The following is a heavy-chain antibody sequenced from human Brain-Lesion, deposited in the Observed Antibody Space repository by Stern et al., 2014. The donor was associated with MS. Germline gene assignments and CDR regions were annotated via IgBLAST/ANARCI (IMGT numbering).Heavy chain of an antibody. CDR3: ARDITGSSAYFAY. Sequence: EVQLVESGGDLVQPGRSLRLSCAAFGFTFDDYAMHWVRQAPGKGLEWGAGISWNRGTLGYADSVKGRFTTSRDNAYSSLYLQMNSLRPEDTALYYCARDITGSSAYFAYWGQGTLVTVSS. CDR2: ISWNRGTL. V-gene: IGHV3-9*01. CDR1: GFTFDDYA. J-gene: IGHJ4*02. D-gene: IGHD1-14*01.